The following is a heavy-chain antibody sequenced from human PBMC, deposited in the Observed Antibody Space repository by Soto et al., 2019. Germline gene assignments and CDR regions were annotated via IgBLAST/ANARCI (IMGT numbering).Heavy chain of an antibody. CDR1: GYTYANYW. D-gene: IGHD1-26*01. CDR2: IYPGDSDT. CDR3: ASPGWEHLHDY. V-gene: IGHV5-51*01. Sequence: PGAPRNISRQGSGYTYANYWIGGARQMPGKCLEGMVIIYPGDSDTRYSPSFQARVTSSVDASTNTANLQLRTLRASDHAIYFCASPGWEHLHDYRGQRSKVNVSS. J-gene: IGHJ4*02.